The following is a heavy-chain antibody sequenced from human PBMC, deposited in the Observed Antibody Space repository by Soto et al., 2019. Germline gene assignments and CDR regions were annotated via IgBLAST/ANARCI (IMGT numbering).Heavy chain of an antibody. D-gene: IGHD2-15*01. CDR1: GYTFTSYA. CDR2: INAGNGNT. J-gene: IGHJ6*02. Sequence: GASVKVSCKASGYTFTSYAMHWVRQAPGQRLEWMGWINAGNGNTKYSQKFQGRVTITRDTSASTAYMELSSLRSEDTAVYYCARRYCSGGSCYDYYYGMDVWGQGTTVTVSS. CDR3: ARRYCSGGSCYDYYYGMDV. V-gene: IGHV1-3*01.